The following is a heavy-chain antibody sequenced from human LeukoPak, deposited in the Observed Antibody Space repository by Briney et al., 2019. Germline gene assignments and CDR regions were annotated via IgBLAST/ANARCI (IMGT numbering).Heavy chain of an antibody. D-gene: IGHD3-10*01. J-gene: IGHJ4*02. V-gene: IGHV4-4*07. CDR1: GGSMSSYY. CDR2: IDISGST. CDR3: ARHPLVWFGGLIDY. Sequence: SETLSLTCTVSGGSMSSYYWSWIRQPAGKGLEWIGRIDISGSTNYNPSLKSRVTISVDTSKNQFSLKLSSVTAADTAVYYCARHPLVWFGGLIDYWGQGTLVTVSS.